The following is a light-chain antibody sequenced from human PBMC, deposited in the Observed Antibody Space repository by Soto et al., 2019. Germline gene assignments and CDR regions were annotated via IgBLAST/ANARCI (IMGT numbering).Light chain of an antibody. J-gene: IGLJ3*02. CDR3: SSYTSRSTFWV. CDR1: SSDVDGYKY. Sequence: QSVLTQPASVSGSPGQSITISCTGTSSDVDGYKYVSWYQQHPGKAPKLMIYAVSNRPSGVSNRFSGSKSGDTASLTISGLQAEDEADYYCSSYTSRSTFWVFGGGTKL. V-gene: IGLV2-14*01. CDR2: AVS.